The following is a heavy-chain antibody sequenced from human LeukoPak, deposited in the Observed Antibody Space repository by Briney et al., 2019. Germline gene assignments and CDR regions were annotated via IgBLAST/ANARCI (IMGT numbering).Heavy chain of an antibody. Sequence: GGSLRLSCAASGFTFRNAWMSWVRQAPGKGLEWVGRIKSRTDGGTIEYAAPVKGRFSISRDDSKNTLYLQINSLKTEDTAVYYCGKDSGRYIYGLFDYWGQGTLVTVSS. V-gene: IGHV3-15*01. CDR3: GKDSGRYIYGLFDY. D-gene: IGHD3-3*02. CDR2: IKSRTDGGTI. J-gene: IGHJ4*02. CDR1: GFTFRNAW.